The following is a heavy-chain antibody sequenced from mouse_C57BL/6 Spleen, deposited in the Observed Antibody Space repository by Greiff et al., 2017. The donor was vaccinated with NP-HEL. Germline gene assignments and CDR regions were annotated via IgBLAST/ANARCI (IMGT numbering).Heavy chain of an antibody. CDR1: EYEFPSHD. V-gene: IGHV5-2*03. CDR2: INSDGGST. CDR3: ARRGTTVVASYWYFDV. J-gene: IGHJ1*03. Sequence: EVMLVESGGGLVQPGESLKLSCESNEYEFPSHDMSWVRQTPEKRLELVAAINSDGGSTYYPDTMERRFIISRDNTKKTLYLQMSSLRSEDTALYYCARRGTTVVASYWYFDVWGTGTTVTVSS. D-gene: IGHD1-1*01.